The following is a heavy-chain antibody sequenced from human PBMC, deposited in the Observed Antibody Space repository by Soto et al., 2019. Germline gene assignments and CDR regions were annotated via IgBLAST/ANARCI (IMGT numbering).Heavy chain of an antibody. CDR3: AKDTSSSPYYMDV. J-gene: IGHJ6*03. D-gene: IGHD2-2*01. Sequence: VHILESGGGSVQPGGSLRLSCAASGFTFSNFAMSWVRHAPGKGLEWVSEITGSTGTTYYADSVRGRFIISRDNSKNTLHLQMNSLRAEDTAVYYCAKDTSSSPYYMDVWGKGTTVTVSS. CDR1: GFTFSNFA. V-gene: IGHV3-23*01. CDR2: ITGSTGTT.